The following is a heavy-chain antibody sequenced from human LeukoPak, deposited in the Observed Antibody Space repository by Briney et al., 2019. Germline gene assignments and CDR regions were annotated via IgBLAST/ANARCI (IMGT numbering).Heavy chain of an antibody. V-gene: IGHV5-51*01. CDR2: IYPGDSDT. Sequence: GESLKISCKTSGFVFANWWIAWVRQMPGKGLEWMGIIYPGDSDTKYSPSFQGQVTISADKSIYTAYLQWNSLKASDTAMYYCATYSSGWYCFDYWGQGTQVTVSS. CDR1: GFVFANWW. CDR3: ATYSSGWYCFDY. J-gene: IGHJ4*02. D-gene: IGHD6-19*01.